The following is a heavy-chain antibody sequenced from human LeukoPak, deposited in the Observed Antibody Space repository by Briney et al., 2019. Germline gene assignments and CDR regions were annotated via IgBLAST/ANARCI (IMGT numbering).Heavy chain of an antibody. CDR3: ANTLTYRCSGGSCRYYYYYMDD. V-gene: IGHV3-23*01. CDR1: GFTFSSYT. D-gene: IGHD2-15*01. Sequence: GGSLRLSCAASGFTFSSYTMSWVRQAPGKGLEWVSRINGSGGSTTYADSVKGRFTISRDNSKNTLYLQMNSLRAEDTAVYYCANTLTYRCSGGSCRYYYYYMDDWGKGTTVTVSS. CDR2: INGSGGST. J-gene: IGHJ6*03.